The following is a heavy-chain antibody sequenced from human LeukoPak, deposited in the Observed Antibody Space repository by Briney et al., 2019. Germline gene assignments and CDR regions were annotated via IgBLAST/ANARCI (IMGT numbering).Heavy chain of an antibody. CDR3: ARVSSDWFYFHS. D-gene: IGHD3-9*01. CDR1: GYFIRSGNY. Sequence: SQTLSLTRAVSGYFIRSGNYWGWIRHPPGKGLEWIGNIYHSGSTYYNQSLKSRVTISVDTSKNQFSLKLNSVTATDTAVYYCARVSSDWFYFHSWGQGTLVTVSS. J-gene: IGHJ4*02. V-gene: IGHV4-38-2*01. CDR2: IYHSGST.